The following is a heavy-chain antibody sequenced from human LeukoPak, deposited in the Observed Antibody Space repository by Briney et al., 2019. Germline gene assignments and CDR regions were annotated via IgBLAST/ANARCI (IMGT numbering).Heavy chain of an antibody. CDR3: ASLGSRGSYRDY. D-gene: IGHD3-10*01. CDR2: VDSDGSTT. CDR1: GFTLSSSR. V-gene: IGHV3-74*01. Sequence: GGSLRLSCAASGFTLSSSRMHWVRQAPGKGLVWVSYVDSDGSTTDYADSVKGRFTISRDSAKNTLYLQMNSLGAEDTAVYYCASLGSRGSYRDYWGQGTLVTVSS. J-gene: IGHJ4*02.